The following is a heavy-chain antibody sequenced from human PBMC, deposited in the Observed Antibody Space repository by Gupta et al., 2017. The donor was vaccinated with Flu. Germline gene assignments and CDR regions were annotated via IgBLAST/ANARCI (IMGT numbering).Heavy chain of an antibody. Sequence: GSLRLSCAASGFTFSSYAMSWVRQAPGKGLEWVSAISSSGDSTYYADSVKGRFTISRDNSKNTMYLQMSSLRAEDTAVYHCAKGRTNDYWGQGTLVTVSA. CDR1: GFTFSSYA. CDR3: AKGRTNDY. V-gene: IGHV3-23*01. J-gene: IGHJ4*02. CDR2: ISSSGDST.